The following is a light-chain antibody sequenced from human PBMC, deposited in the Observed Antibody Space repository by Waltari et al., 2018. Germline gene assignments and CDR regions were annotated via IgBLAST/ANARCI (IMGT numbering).Light chain of an antibody. CDR3: YSYTGTYTLP. CDR1: SSAY. V-gene: IGLV2-11*01. CDR2: DVN. J-gene: IGLJ3*02. Sequence: QSALTQPRPVSGSPGQSVTISCPGTSSAYVSWYQQYPGKAPKVIIYDVNRRPSGVPDRFSGSKSGNTASLTISGLQAEDEADYYCYSYTGTYTLPFGGGTKLTVL.